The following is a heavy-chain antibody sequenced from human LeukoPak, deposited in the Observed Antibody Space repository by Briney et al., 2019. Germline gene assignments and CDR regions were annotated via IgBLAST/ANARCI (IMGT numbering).Heavy chain of an antibody. D-gene: IGHD6-19*01. J-gene: IGHJ4*02. V-gene: IGHV1-2*02. CDR1: GYTFSGYY. CDR2: INPDSGGT. Sequence: ASVKVSRKASGYTFSGYYMHWVRHAPGQGLEWMGWINPDSGGTNYGQNFQGRVTMTRDTAINTAYMELSRLRSDDTAVYYCARERFYSSGSKSNRVDYWGQGTLVTVSS. CDR3: ARERFYSSGSKSNRVDY.